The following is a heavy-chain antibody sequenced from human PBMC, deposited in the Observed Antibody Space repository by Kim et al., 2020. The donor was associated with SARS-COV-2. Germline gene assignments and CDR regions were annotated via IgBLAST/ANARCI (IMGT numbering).Heavy chain of an antibody. CDR2: VNNGGNP. CDR1: GFTFSRYA. D-gene: IGHD3-22*01. Sequence: GGSLRLSCEGSGFTFSRYAISWVRQAPGRGPEWVASVNNGGNPYYADSVKGRFTVSRDNARNTLYLQMDRLRAEDTALYYCAKDHESSGWHTFDYWGQGTQVTVSS. CDR3: AKDHESSGWHTFDY. V-gene: IGHV3-23*01. J-gene: IGHJ4*02.